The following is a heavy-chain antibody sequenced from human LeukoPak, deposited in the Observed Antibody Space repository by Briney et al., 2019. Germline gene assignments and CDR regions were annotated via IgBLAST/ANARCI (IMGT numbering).Heavy chain of an antibody. J-gene: IGHJ3*02. Sequence: GASVKVSCKASGYTFTSYYMHWVRQAPGQGLEWMGIINPSGGSTSYAQKFQGRVTITRNTSISTAYMELSSLRSEDTAVYYCARVGIAVVVRATHDVFDIWGQGTMVTVSS. V-gene: IGHV1-46*01. CDR1: GYTFTSYY. D-gene: IGHD2-15*01. CDR3: ARVGIAVVVRATHDVFDI. CDR2: INPSGGST.